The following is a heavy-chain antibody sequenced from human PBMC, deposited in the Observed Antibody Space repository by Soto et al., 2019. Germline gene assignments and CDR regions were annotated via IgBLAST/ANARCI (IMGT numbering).Heavy chain of an antibody. D-gene: IGHD3-16*01. V-gene: IGHV1-69*01. CDR3: VRGGSPYVWFNEF. CDR2: IIPVFGTT. CDR1: GDIFSSYA. Sequence: QEQLVQSGPEVKKPGSSVKVSCKASGDIFSSYAISWVRQAPGQGLEWLGGIIPVFGTTNYAEKFQGRVTITADESTNTAYMEMSSLRSGDTALYYCVRGGSPYVWFNEFWGQGTLVTVSS. J-gene: IGHJ4*02.